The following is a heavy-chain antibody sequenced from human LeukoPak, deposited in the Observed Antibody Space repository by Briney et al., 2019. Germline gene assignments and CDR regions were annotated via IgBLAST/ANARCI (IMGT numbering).Heavy chain of an antibody. Sequence: ASVKVSCKASGYTFTSYGISWVRQAPGQGLEWMGWISAYNGNTNYAQKLQGRVTMTRNTSISTAYMELSSLRSEDTAVYYCARGVYSSSWYSDYYYYMDVWGKGTTVTVSS. CDR2: ISAYNGNT. CDR3: ARGVYSSSWYSDYYYYMDV. D-gene: IGHD6-13*01. V-gene: IGHV1-18*01. J-gene: IGHJ6*03. CDR1: GYTFTSYG.